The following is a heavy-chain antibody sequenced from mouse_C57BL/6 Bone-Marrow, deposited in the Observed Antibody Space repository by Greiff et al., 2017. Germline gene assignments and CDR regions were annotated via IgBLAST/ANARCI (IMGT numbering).Heavy chain of an antibody. J-gene: IGHJ1*03. CDR3: ARRGNYEGYFGV. Sequence: EVQRVESGGGLVQPGESLKLSCESYEYEFPSHDMSWVRKTPGKRLELVAAINSDGGSTYYPDTMERRCTISRDNTKNTRYLQMSRLRSEDAAVDDCARRGNYEGYFGVWDTGQAVTVSA. CDR1: EYEFPSHD. D-gene: IGHD2-1*01. V-gene: IGHV5-2*01. CDR2: INSDGGST.